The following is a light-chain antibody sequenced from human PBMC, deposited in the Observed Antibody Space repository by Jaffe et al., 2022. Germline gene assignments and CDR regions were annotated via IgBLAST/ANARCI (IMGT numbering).Light chain of an antibody. Sequence: IVMTQSPATLSVSPGERATLSCRASRSVSNNLAWYQQKPGQAPRLLIYAASSRATGIPARFSGSGSGTEFTLTITSLQSEDFAVYYCQQYINWPPQLTFGGGTKVEIK. CDR2: AAS. J-gene: IGKJ4*01. V-gene: IGKV3-15*01. CDR3: QQYINWPPQLT. CDR1: RSVSNN.